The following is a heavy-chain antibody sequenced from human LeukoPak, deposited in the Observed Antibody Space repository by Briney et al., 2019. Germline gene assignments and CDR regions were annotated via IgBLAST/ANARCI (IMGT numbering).Heavy chain of an antibody. D-gene: IGHD5-18*01. Sequence: SVKISCKVSGYTFTDYYMHWVQQAPGKGLEWMGGIIPIFGTANYAQKFQGRVTITADESTSTAYMELSSLRSEDTAVYYCARASGYSYGFHYWGQGTLVTVSS. CDR3: ARASGYSYGFHY. CDR2: IIPIFGTA. J-gene: IGHJ4*02. V-gene: IGHV1-69*13. CDR1: GYTFTDYY.